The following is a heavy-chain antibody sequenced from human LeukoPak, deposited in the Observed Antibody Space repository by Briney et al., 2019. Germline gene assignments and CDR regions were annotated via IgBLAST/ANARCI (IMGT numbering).Heavy chain of an antibody. Sequence: GGSLRLSCAASGFTFSSYSMNWVRQAPGKGLEWVSSISSSSSYIYYADSVKGRFTISRDNAKNSLYLQMNSLRAEDTAVYYCARVRGTGGYYYYYYGMDVWGQGTTVTVSS. CDR2: ISSSSSYI. CDR3: ARVRGTGGYYYYYYGMDV. D-gene: IGHD3-10*01. CDR1: GFTFSSYS. J-gene: IGHJ6*02. V-gene: IGHV3-21*01.